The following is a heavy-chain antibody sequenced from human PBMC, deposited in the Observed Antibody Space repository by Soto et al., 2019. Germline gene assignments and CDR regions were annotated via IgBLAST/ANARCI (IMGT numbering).Heavy chain of an antibody. D-gene: IGHD3-10*01. CDR2: IYHSGST. CDR1: GYSISSGYY. V-gene: IGHV4-38-2*02. J-gene: IGHJ6*02. Sequence: SETLSLTCAVSGYSISSGYYWGWIRQPPGKGLEWIGSIYHSGSTYYNPSLKSRVTISVDTSKNQFSLKLSSVTAADTAVYYCARDLRIGDYYGSGGGYYYGMDVWGQGTTVTVSS. CDR3: ARDLRIGDYYGSGGGYYYGMDV.